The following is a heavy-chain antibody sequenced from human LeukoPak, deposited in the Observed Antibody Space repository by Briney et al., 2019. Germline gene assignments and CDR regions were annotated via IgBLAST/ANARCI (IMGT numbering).Heavy chain of an antibody. CDR3: ARDRWEQSTNWFDP. V-gene: IGHV3-21*01. J-gene: IGHJ5*02. D-gene: IGHD1-26*01. Sequence: SGGSLRLSCAASGFTFSSYSMNWVRQAPGKGLGRVSSISSSSSYIYYADSVKGRFTISRDNAKNSLYLQMNSLRAEDTAVYYCARDRWEQSTNWFDPWGQGTLVTVSS. CDR1: GFTFSSYS. CDR2: ISSSSSYI.